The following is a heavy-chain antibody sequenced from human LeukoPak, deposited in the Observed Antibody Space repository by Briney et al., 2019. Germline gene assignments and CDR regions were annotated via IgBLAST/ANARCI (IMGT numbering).Heavy chain of an antibody. Sequence: GGSLRLSCAASGFTYRGHWMSWVSQAPGKGLEWVANINQGGSDKYYVDSVKGRFTISRDNANNLLYLQMNSLRGEDTAVYYCTRDRSRPEDDWHQGPLVTVSS. CDR2: INQGGSDK. CDR1: GFTYRGHW. J-gene: IGHJ4*02. CDR3: TRDRSRPEDD. D-gene: IGHD1-14*01. V-gene: IGHV3-7*01.